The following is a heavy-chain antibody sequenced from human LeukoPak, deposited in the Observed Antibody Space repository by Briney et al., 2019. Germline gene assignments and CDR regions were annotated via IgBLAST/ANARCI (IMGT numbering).Heavy chain of an antibody. CDR1: GFTFSSYW. V-gene: IGHV3-7*04. D-gene: IGHD6-13*01. CDR2: INQYGNEK. J-gene: IGHJ4*02. Sequence: GGSLRLSCAASGFTFSSYWMSWVRQAPGKGLEWVVNINQYGNEKYYVDSVRGRFTISKDNAKNSLFQQMNSLTAEDTAIYYCARDSSAEKGQQLANWGQGTLVTVSS. CDR3: ARDSSAEKGQQLAN.